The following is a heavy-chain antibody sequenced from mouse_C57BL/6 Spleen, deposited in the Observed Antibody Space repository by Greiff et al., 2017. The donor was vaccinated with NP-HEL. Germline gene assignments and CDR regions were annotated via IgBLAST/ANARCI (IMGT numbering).Heavy chain of an antibody. Sequence: QLQQPGAELVRPGTSVKLSCKASGYTFTSYWMHWVKQRPGQGLEWIGVIDPSDSYTNYNQKFKGKATLTVDTSSSTAYMQLSSLTSEDSAVYYCARGDVGWFAYWGQGTLVTVSA. CDR1: GYTFTSYW. V-gene: IGHV1-59*01. CDR3: ARGDVGWFAY. CDR2: IDPSDSYT. J-gene: IGHJ3*01. D-gene: IGHD3-3*01.